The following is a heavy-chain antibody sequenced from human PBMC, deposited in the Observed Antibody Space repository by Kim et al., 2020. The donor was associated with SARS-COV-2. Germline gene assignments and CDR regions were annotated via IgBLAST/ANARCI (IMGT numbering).Heavy chain of an antibody. CDR3: ARHPSTSDYVGDAFDI. V-gene: IGHV5-51*01. J-gene: IGHJ3*02. D-gene: IGHD4-17*01. Sequence: SFQGQVTISADKSISTAYLQWSSLKASDTAMYYCARHPSTSDYVGDAFDIWGQGTMVTVSS.